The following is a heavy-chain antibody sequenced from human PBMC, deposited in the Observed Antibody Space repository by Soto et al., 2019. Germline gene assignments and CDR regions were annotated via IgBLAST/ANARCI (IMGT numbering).Heavy chain of an antibody. CDR1: CFTVSSNY. CDR2: IYSGGST. Sequence: GGSLRRSCAASCFTVSSNYMSCVRQAPWKGLEWFSVIYSGGSTYYADSVKGRFTISRDNSKNTLYLQMNSLRAEDKAVYYCARGGYFEYWGKGTRVTVSS. CDR3: ARGGYFEY. J-gene: IGHJ4*02. V-gene: IGHV3-53*01.